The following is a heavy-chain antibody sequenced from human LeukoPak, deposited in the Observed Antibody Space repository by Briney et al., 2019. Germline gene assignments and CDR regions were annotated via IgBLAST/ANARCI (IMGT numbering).Heavy chain of an antibody. CDR1: GGSFSGYY. CDR3: ARHKCGGGCWRSWFDP. CDR2: IIHSGRP. V-gene: IGHV4-34*12. Sequence: SECRSLTCAVYGGSFSGYYWSWVRQPPGKVLGWDGEIIHSGRPNYNPSPKRRFPISGNQSKKQFSLKRSAVTAETTALFYFARHKCGGGCWRSWFDPWGQGTLVTVSS. J-gene: IGHJ5*02. D-gene: IGHD2-21*02.